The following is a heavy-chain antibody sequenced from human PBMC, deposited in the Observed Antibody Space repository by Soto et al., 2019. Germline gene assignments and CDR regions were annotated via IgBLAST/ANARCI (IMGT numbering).Heavy chain of an antibody. CDR2: IYYSGST. J-gene: IGHJ4*02. CDR1: GGSISTYY. CDR3: ARDDFDYFDY. D-gene: IGHD2-21*02. V-gene: IGHV4-59*01. Sequence: QVQLQESGPGLVKPSETLSLTCTVSGGSISTYYWSWIRQPPGKGLEWIGYIYYSGSTNYNPSLTSRVTISVDTSKNQFSLRLSSVTAADAAVYYCARDDFDYFDYWGQGTLVTVSS.